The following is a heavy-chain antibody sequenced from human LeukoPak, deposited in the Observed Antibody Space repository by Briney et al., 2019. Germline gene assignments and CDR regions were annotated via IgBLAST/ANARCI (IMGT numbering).Heavy chain of an antibody. CDR2: ISAYNGNT. Sequence: ASVKVSCKASGYTFTSYGISWVRQAPGQGLEWMGWISAYNGNTNYAQKLQGRVTMTTDTSTSTAYMELSSLRSEDTAVYYCASTPISSLRRGSPYYMDVWGKGTTVTVSS. CDR3: ASTPISSLRRGSPYYMDV. J-gene: IGHJ6*03. V-gene: IGHV1-18*01. CDR1: GYTFTSYG. D-gene: IGHD3-16*01.